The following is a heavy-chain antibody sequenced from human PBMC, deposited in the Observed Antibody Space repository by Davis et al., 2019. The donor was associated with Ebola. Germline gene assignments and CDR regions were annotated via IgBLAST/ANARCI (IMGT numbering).Heavy chain of an antibody. CDR1: GFTFSTSA. Sequence: GESLKISCVVSGFTFSTSAMNWVRQAPGMGLEWVSTISGSGGSTYYGDSVKGRFTISRDNSKNTLYLQMNSLRVDDTAVYYCARGRGWLNDYWGQGTLVTVSS. CDR3: ARGRGWLNDY. J-gene: IGHJ4*02. D-gene: IGHD5-24*01. V-gene: IGHV3-23*01. CDR2: ISGSGGST.